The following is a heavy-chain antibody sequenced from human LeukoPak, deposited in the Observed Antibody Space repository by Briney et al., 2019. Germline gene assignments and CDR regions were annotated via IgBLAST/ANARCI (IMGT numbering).Heavy chain of an antibody. Sequence: SETLSLTCTVSGGSISSSSYYWGWIRQPPGKELEWIGSIYYSGSTYYNPSLKSRVTISVDTSKNQFSLKLSSVTAADTAVYYCARHVGDSSSWYGAYYYYYYMDVWGKGTTVTVSS. CDR2: IYYSGST. J-gene: IGHJ6*03. V-gene: IGHV4-39*01. CDR1: GGSISSSSYY. D-gene: IGHD6-13*01. CDR3: ARHVGDSSSWYGAYYYYYYMDV.